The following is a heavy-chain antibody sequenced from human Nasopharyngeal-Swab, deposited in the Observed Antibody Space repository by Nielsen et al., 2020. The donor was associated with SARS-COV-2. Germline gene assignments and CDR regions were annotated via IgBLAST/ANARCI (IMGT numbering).Heavy chain of an antibody. CDR3: ASIAAAGAPGY. Sequence: WIRQPPGKGLEWIGSINYSGSTYYNPSLKSRVTISVDTSKNQFSLKLSSVTAADTAVYYCASIAAAGAPGYWGQGTLVTVSS. CDR2: INYSGST. V-gene: IGHV4-39*01. D-gene: IGHD6-13*01. J-gene: IGHJ4*02.